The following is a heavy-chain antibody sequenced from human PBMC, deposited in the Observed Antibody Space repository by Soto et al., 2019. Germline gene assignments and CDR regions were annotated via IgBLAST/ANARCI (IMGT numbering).Heavy chain of an antibody. CDR3: ARRLCSSTSCDAFDI. V-gene: IGHV4-39*01. D-gene: IGHD2-2*01. J-gene: IGHJ3*02. Sequence: SETLSLTCSVSGASISTSRDYWGWIRQPPGKGLEWIGNVYYTGSTLYNPSLKSRVVISVDTSKNQFSLKLSSVTAADTAVYYCARRLCSSTSCDAFDIWGQGAMVT. CDR2: VYYTGST. CDR1: GASISTSRDY.